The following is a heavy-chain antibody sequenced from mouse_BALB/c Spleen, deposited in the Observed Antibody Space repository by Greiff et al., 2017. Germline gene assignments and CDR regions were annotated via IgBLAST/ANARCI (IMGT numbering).Heavy chain of an antibody. V-gene: IGHV1-80*01. Sequence: VQLQQSGAELVRPGPSVKISCTASGFAFTSYWMNWVKQRPGQGLEWIGQIYPGDGATNYNGKVKGKATLTADKSSTTAYMQLSSLTSEDSAVYFCGGWGNWAGAYWGQGTLVTVSA. CDR2: IYPGDGAT. CDR3: GGWGNWAGAY. CDR1: GFAFTSYW. J-gene: IGHJ3*01. D-gene: IGHD4-1*01.